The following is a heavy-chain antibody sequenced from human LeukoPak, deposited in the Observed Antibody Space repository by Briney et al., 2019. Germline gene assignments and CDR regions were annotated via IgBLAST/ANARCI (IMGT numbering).Heavy chain of an antibody. CDR2: IIPILGIA. CDR1: GGTFSSYA. V-gene: IGHV1-69*04. CDR3: ARDRLGYVDTAMADFDY. D-gene: IGHD5-18*01. J-gene: IGHJ4*02. Sequence: SVKVSCKASGGTFSSYAISWVRQAPGQGLEWMGRIIPILGIANYAQKFQGRVMITADKSTSTAYMELSSLRSEDTAVYYCARDRLGYVDTAMADFDYWGQGTLVTVSS.